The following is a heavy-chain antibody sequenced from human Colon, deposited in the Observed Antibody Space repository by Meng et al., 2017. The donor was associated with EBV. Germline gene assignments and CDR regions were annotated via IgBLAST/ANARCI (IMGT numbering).Heavy chain of an antibody. CDR2: IHHSGSA. V-gene: IGHV4-30-4*01. J-gene: IGHJ4*02. CDR3: ASFDHIPRRNYFDY. D-gene: IGHD2-21*01. CDR1: GGSMSSGNYY. Sequence: QVQLQESRPGLVEPSPTLSLTCTVSGGSMSSGNYYWSWIRQPPGKGLEWIGYIHHSGSAYYNPSLKSRVSISVDTSKNQFSLNLNSTTAADTAVYYCASFDHIPRRNYFDYWGQGTLVTVSS.